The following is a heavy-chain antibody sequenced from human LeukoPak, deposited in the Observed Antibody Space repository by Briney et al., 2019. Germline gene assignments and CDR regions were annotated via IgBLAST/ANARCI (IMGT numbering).Heavy chain of an antibody. CDR3: ARPYGSSADAFDI. V-gene: IGHV3-30*04. J-gene: IGHJ3*02. CDR1: GFSFSNYS. CDR2: ISDDGSNK. D-gene: IGHD6-6*01. Sequence: GGSLRLSCAASGFSFSNYSLHWVRQAPGKGLEWVALISDDGSNKYYADSVKGRFTLSRDNAKNTLYLQMSSLRSEDTAVYYCARPYGSSADAFDIWGQGTMVTVSS.